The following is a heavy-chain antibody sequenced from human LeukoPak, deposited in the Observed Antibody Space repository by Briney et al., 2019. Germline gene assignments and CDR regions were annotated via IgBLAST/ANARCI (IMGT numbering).Heavy chain of an antibody. CDR2: IDPCGGGT. Sequence: ASVKVSCKASRYTFTSYYIHWVRQAPGQGREWMGVIDPCGGGTTYAQKFHVRVTMTRDTSTTTSHMELSRLTSQDTAVCYCVFRSHDGFDIWGEGAMVTVSS. CDR1: RYTFTSYY. J-gene: IGHJ3*02. CDR3: VFRSHDGFDI. V-gene: IGHV1-46*01. D-gene: IGHD2-15*01.